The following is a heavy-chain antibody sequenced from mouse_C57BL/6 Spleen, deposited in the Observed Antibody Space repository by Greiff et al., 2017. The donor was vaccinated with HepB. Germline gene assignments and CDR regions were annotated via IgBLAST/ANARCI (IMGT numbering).Heavy chain of an antibody. V-gene: IGHV1-55*01. CDR1: GYTFTSYW. CDR3: ARHPDYAMDY. J-gene: IGHJ4*01. CDR2: IYPGSGST. Sequence: VQLKQPGAEIVKPGASVKMSCKASGYTFTSYWITWVKQRPGQGLEWIGDIYPGSGSTNYNEKFKSKATLTVDTSSSTAYMQLSSLTSEDSAVYYCARHPDYAMDYWGQGTSVTVSS.